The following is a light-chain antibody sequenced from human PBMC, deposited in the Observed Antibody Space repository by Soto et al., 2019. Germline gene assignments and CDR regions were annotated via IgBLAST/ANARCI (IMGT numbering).Light chain of an antibody. CDR1: HSVSSSY. J-gene: IGKJ2*01. Sequence: EIVVTQSPGALSLSPGDSATLSCRASHSVSSSYLAWYQQKPGQAPRLLIYSASSSATGIPDRFSGSGSGTDFTLTISRLEPEDFAVYYCQQFGGSSYTFGQGTKLEIK. CDR3: QQFGGSSYT. CDR2: SAS. V-gene: IGKV3-20*01.